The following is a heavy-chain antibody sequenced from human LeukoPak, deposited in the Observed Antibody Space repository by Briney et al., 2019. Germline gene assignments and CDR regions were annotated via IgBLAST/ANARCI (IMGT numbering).Heavy chain of an antibody. CDR3: AKDRSSSWSFDY. CDR1: GFTFSSYS. D-gene: IGHD6-13*01. J-gene: IGHJ4*02. V-gene: IGHV3-30*02. CDR2: IWYDGSNR. Sequence: GGSLRLSCAASGFTFSSYSMNWVRQAPGKGLEWVAVIWYDGSNRYYADSVKGRFTISRDISKNTLYLQMNSLRAEDTAVYYCAKDRSSSWSFDYWGQGTLVTVSS.